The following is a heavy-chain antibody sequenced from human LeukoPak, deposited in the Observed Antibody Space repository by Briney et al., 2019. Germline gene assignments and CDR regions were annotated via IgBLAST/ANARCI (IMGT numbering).Heavy chain of an antibody. CDR3: AKDRDRKTGYSSGWYAGVFDY. Sequence: PSETLSLTCTVSGGSISSGSYYWSWIRQPAGKGLEWIGRIYTSGSTNYNPSLKSRVTISVDTSKNQFSLKLSSVTAADTAVYYCAKDRDRKTGYSSGWYAGVFDYWGQGTLVTVSS. D-gene: IGHD6-19*01. V-gene: IGHV4-61*02. J-gene: IGHJ4*02. CDR1: GGSISSGSYY. CDR2: IYTSGST.